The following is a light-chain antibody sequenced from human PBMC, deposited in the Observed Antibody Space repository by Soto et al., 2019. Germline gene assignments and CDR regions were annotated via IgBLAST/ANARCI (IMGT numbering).Light chain of an antibody. CDR1: SSDVGGYNY. CDR2: EVS. CDR3: SSYTGGSTPV. Sequence: QSALTQPASVSGSPGQSITISCTGTSSDVGGYNYVSWYQHHPGKAPKLMIYEVSNRPSGVSNRFSGSKSGNTAALTISGLQAEDEDDYYCSSYTGGSTPVFGGGTKLTVL. V-gene: IGLV2-14*01. J-gene: IGLJ3*02.